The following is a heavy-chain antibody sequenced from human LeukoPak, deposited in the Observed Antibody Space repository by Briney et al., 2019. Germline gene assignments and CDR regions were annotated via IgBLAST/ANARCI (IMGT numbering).Heavy chain of an antibody. CDR3: ARGRAGNYYNHNDY. Sequence: GGSLRLSCAASGFTFSSYWMHWVRQTPGKGLVWVSRINNDGSLTNYADSVKGRFTISRDNAKNTLYLQMNSLRAEDTAVYYCARGRAGNYYNHNDYWGQGTLVTVSS. CDR1: GFTFSSYW. CDR2: INNDGSLT. D-gene: IGHD3-10*01. V-gene: IGHV3-74*01. J-gene: IGHJ4*01.